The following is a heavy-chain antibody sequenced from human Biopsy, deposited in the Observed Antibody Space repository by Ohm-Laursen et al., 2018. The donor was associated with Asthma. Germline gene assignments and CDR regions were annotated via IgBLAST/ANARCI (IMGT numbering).Heavy chain of an antibody. V-gene: IGHV2-5*02. J-gene: IGHJ4*02. D-gene: IGHD1-26*01. CDR1: GFSLSTSGGG. Sequence: TQTLTLTCTFSGFSLSTSGGGVGWIRQPPGKALEWLGNIYWDDDKRYSPSLQSRLTITRGTPKVQVGLTMTNMGPVDTGTYYCVHTLVGLKAFDFWGQGTLVTVSS. CDR2: IYWDDDK. CDR3: VHTLVGLKAFDF.